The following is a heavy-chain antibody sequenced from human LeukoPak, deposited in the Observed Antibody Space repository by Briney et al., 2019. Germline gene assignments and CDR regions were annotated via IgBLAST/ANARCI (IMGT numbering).Heavy chain of an antibody. CDR1: ARNDW. Sequence: AGGSLRLSCAASARNDWTGWVRPAPGKGLEWVANIKQDGSETYYADSVKGRFTISRDTAKNSMYLQMNSLRAEDTALYYCATLVGSTFDYFQHWGRGTLVTVSS. CDR3: ATLVGSTFDYFQH. CDR2: IKQDGSET. J-gene: IGHJ1*01. V-gene: IGHV3-7*01. D-gene: IGHD1-26*01.